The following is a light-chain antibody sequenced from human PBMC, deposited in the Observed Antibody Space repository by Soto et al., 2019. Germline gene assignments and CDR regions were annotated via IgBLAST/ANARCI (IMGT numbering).Light chain of an antibody. CDR3: SSYSTGGSYV. Sequence: QSALTQPASVSGSPGQSIAISCTATSIDVGGYNSASWYQQHPGKAPKLLFYDVSNRPSGVSNRFSGSKSGNTASLTISGLQAEDEADYYCSSYSTGGSYVFGTGTKLTVL. CDR1: SIDVGGYNS. CDR2: DVS. J-gene: IGLJ1*01. V-gene: IGLV2-14*03.